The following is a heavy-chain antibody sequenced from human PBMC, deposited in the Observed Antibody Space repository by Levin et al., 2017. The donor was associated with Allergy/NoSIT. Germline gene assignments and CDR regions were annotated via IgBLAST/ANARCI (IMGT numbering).Heavy chain of an antibody. V-gene: IGHV3-23*01. J-gene: IGHJ4*02. D-gene: IGHD5-12*01. CDR1: GFTFSSYA. CDR2: ISGSGGST. CDR3: AKDHSYSGYVAGADY. Sequence: QTGGSLRLSCAASGFTFSSYAMSWVRQAPGKGLEWVSAISGSGGSTYYADSVKGRFTISRDNSKNTLYLQMNSLRAEDTAVYYCAKDHSYSGYVAGADYWGQGTLVTVSS.